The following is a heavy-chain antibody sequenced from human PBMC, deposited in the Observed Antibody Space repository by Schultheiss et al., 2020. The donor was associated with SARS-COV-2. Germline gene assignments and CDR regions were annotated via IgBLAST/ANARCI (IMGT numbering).Heavy chain of an antibody. CDR1: GGSISSYY. CDR3: ARASPYFDY. CDR2: IYYSGST. Sequence: SQTLSLTCTVSGGSISSYYWSWIRQPPGKGLEWIGYIYYSGSTNYNPSLKSRVTISVDTSKNQFSLKLSSVTAADTAVYYCARASPYFDYWGQGALVTVSS. J-gene: IGHJ4*02. V-gene: IGHV4-59*01.